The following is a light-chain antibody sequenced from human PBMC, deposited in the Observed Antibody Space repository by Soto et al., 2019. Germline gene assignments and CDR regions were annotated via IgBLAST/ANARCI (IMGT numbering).Light chain of an antibody. Sequence: QSVLTQPASVSGSPGQSITISCTGTSSDVGSDNLVSWYQQHPGKAPKFIIYEVNPRPAGVSYRFSGSKSGNTAYLTISGLQAEDEADYYCCSYAGSITYVFGTGTKLTVL. CDR1: SSDVGSDNL. J-gene: IGLJ1*01. CDR2: EVN. CDR3: CSYAGSITYV. V-gene: IGLV2-23*02.